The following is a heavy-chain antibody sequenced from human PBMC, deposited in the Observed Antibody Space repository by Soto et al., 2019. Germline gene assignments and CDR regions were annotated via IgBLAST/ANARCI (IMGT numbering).Heavy chain of an antibody. Sequence: EGQLLESGGGLVQPGGSLRLSCAASGFTFSDYAMSWVRQAPGKGLEWVSTIGGTGTDTDYADSVKGRLTISRDNSRNTLSLQMNHLGAEDTAVYYCAKDAIPYNGRHDAFDIWGQGTMVTVSS. CDR3: AKDAIPYNGRHDAFDI. D-gene: IGHD1-26*01. J-gene: IGHJ3*02. V-gene: IGHV3-23*01. CDR1: GFTFSDYA. CDR2: IGGTGTDT.